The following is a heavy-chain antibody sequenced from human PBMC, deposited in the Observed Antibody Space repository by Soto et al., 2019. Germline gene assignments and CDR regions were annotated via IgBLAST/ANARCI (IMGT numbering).Heavy chain of an antibody. CDR2: INAGNGNT. CDR1: GYTFTTYA. CDR3: ARGPGGPDGPGDY. J-gene: IGHJ4*02. V-gene: IGHV1-3*01. Sequence: GASVKVSCKASGYTFTTYAMHWVRQAPGQRLEWMGWINAGNGNTKYSQKFQGRVTITRDTSASTAYMELSSLRSEDTAVYYCARGPGGPDGPGDYWGQGTLVTVSS. D-gene: IGHD2-15*01.